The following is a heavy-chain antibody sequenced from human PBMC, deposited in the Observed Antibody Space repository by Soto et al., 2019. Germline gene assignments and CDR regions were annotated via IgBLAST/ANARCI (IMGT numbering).Heavy chain of an antibody. V-gene: IGHV4-39*01. J-gene: IGHJ6*02. CDR1: GGSISSSSYY. CDR2: IYYSGST. Sequence: SETLSLTCTVSGGSISSSSYYWGWIRQPPGKGLEWIGSIYYSGSTYYNPSLKSRVTISVDTSKNQFSLKLSSVTAADTAVYYCARAGWPPYYYGSGPRPRSVVVDVWGQGTTVTVSS. D-gene: IGHD3-10*01. CDR3: ARAGWPPYYYGSGPRPRSVVVDV.